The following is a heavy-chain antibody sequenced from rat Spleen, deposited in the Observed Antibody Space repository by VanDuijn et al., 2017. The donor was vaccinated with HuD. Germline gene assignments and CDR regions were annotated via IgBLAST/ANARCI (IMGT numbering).Heavy chain of an antibody. CDR2: IRPSGADT. CDR1: GFSFSAFP. J-gene: IGHJ2*01. D-gene: IGHD1-9*01. CDR3: TRDRTYYGFTLDY. Sequence: EVQLVESGGGLVQPGRSLKLSCEASGFSFSAFPMAWVRQAPTKGLEWVATIRPSGADTYYRDSVKGRFTISRDNAKSTLYLQMNSLRSEDTATYYCTRDRTYYGFTLDYWGQGVMVTVSS. V-gene: IGHV5-46*01.